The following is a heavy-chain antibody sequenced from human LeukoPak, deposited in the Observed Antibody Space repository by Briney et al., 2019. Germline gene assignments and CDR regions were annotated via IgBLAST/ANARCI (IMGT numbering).Heavy chain of an antibody. CDR3: ARDRYGGNKKSRGSFDY. CDR1: GGSISSGGYY. Sequence: PSETLSLTCTVSGGSISSGGYYWSWIRQHPGKGLEWIGYIYYSGSTYYNPSLKSRVTISVDTSKSQFSLKLSSVTAADTAVYYCARDRYGGNKKSRGSFDYWGQGTLVTVSS. CDR2: IYYSGST. D-gene: IGHD2-15*01. J-gene: IGHJ4*02. V-gene: IGHV4-31*03.